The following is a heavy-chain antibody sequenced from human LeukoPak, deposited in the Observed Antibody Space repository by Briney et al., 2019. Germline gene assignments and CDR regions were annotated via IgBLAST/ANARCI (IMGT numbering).Heavy chain of an antibody. CDR2: ISGSGGTT. CDR1: GFTFSSYA. Sequence: PGGSLRLSCAASGFTFSSYAMSWVRQAPGKGLEWVSVISGSGGTTHYADSVKGRFTISRDNSKNTLYLQINSLRGEDTAVYYCAKDGQVNQPDRLFTDWGQGTLVIVSS. J-gene: IGHJ4*02. V-gene: IGHV3-23*01. D-gene: IGHD1-14*01. CDR3: AKDGQVNQPDRLFTD.